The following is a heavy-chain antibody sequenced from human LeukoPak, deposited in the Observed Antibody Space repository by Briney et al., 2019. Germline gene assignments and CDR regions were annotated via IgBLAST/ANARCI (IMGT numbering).Heavy chain of an antibody. Sequence: GGTLRLSCAASGFTFSDYGMSWVRQAPGKGLEWVSAISGSGGSTYYADSVKGRFTISRDNSKNTLYLQMNSLRAEDTAVYYCAKALWISSYYYYYMDVWGKGTTVTISS. D-gene: IGHD5-12*01. J-gene: IGHJ6*03. CDR2: ISGSGGST. V-gene: IGHV3-23*01. CDR3: AKALWISSYYYYYMDV. CDR1: GFTFSDYG.